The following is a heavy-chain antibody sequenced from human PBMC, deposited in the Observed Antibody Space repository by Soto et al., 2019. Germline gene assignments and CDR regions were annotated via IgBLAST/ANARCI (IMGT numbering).Heavy chain of an antibody. CDR1: GFSLSTSGMC. CDR2: IDWDDDK. J-gene: IGHJ5*02. D-gene: IGHD6-19*01. V-gene: IGHV2-70*01. Sequence: GPTLVNPTQTLTLTCTFSGFSLSTSGMCVSWIRQPPGKALEWLALIDWDDDKYYSTSLKTRLTISKDTSKNQVVLTMTNMDPVDTATYYCARIRVVSSGWYGDNWFDPWGQGTLVTVSS. CDR3: ARIRVVSSGWYGDNWFDP.